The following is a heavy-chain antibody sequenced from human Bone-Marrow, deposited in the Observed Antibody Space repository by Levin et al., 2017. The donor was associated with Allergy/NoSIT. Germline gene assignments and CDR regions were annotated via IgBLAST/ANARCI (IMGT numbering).Heavy chain of an antibody. D-gene: IGHD3-10*01. Sequence: GESLKISCAASGFTFSDYYMFWIRHAPGKGLEWVSYIGSSGSTIYYADSVKGRFTISRDNAENSLYLQMNSLRAEDTAVYYCARGRWYYGSGSYIPYYWGQGTLVTVSS. CDR2: IGSSGSTI. CDR1: GFTFSDYY. CDR3: ARGRWYYGSGSYIPYY. V-gene: IGHV3-11*01. J-gene: IGHJ4*02.